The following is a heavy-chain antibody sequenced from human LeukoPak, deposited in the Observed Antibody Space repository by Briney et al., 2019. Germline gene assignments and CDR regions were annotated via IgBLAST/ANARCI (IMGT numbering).Heavy chain of an antibody. CDR1: GFTFSDYY. D-gene: IGHD3-10*02. CDR2: ISSSGSTI. CDR3: AELGITMIGGV. J-gene: IGHJ6*04. V-gene: IGHV3-11*04. Sequence: PSETLSLTCAASGFTFSDYYMSWIRQAPGKGLEWVSYISSSGSTIYYADSVKGRFTISRDNAKNSLYLQMNSLRAEDTAVYYCAELGITMIGGVWGKGTTVTISS.